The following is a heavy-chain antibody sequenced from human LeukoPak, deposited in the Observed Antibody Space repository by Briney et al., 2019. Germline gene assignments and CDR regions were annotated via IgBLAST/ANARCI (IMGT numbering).Heavy chain of an antibody. Sequence: ASVKVSCKASGCTFTGYYMHWVRQAPGQGLEWMGWINPNSGGTNYAQKFQGRVTMTRDTSISTAYMELSRLRSDDTAVYYCASDADYYDSSGYYYVSFQHWGQGTLVTVSS. V-gene: IGHV1-2*02. D-gene: IGHD3-22*01. CDR2: INPNSGGT. CDR3: ASDADYYDSSGYYYVSFQH. J-gene: IGHJ1*01. CDR1: GCTFTGYY.